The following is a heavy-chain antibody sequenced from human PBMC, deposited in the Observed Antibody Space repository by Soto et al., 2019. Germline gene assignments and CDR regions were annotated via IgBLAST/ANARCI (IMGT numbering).Heavy chain of an antibody. Sequence: GGSLRLSCAASGFTFSSYEMNWVRQAPGKGLEWASYISSSGSTIYYADSVKGRFTISRDNAKNSLYLQMNSLRAEDTAVYYCARDLRQGSYGPDALDLWGQRTMETVSS. CDR3: ARDLRQGSYGPDALDL. CDR2: ISSSGSTI. CDR1: GFTFSSYE. J-gene: IGHJ3*01. D-gene: IGHD4-17*01. V-gene: IGHV3-48*03.